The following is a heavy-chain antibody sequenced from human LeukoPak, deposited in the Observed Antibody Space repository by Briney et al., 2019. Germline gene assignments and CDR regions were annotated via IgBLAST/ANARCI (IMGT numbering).Heavy chain of an antibody. J-gene: IGHJ4*02. Sequence: PSETLSLTCAGSGVSINSHYWGWIRQPPGKGLQWIGDIYYTGKNNYNPSLKSRVTISLDTSKDHLSLNLTSVLAADTAIYYFMRRHTGCNSFVYWGQGSLVTVSS. D-gene: IGHD5-12*01. CDR2: IYYTGKN. V-gene: IGHV4-59*08. CDR1: GVSINSHY. CDR3: MRRHTGCNSFVY.